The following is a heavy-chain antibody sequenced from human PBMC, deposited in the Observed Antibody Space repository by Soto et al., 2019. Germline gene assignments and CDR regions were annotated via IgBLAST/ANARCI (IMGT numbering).Heavy chain of an antibody. CDR2: IYHSGST. CDR1: GGSISSGGYS. CDR3: ARVIGWSEFDP. D-gene: IGHD3-3*01. Sequence: LQLQESGSGLVKPSQTLSLTCAVSGGSISSGGYSWSWIRQPPGKGLEWIGYIYHSGSTYYNPSLKSRVTISVDRSKNQFSLKLSSVTAADTAVYYCARVIGWSEFDPWGQGTLVTVSS. V-gene: IGHV4-30-2*01. J-gene: IGHJ5*02.